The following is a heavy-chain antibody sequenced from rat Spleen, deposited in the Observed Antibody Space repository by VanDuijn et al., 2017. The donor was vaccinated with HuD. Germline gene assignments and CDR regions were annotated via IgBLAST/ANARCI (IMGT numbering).Heavy chain of an antibody. Sequence: QVQLKESGPGLVQPSETLSLTCTVSGFSLSSYNVHWVRQPPGKGLEWMGIMWSGGNTDYNSGLKSRLSISRDTSKNQVFLKMNSLQSEDTATYYCTRDNERSYVMDAWGQGASVTVSS. CDR2: MWSGGNT. CDR1: GFSLSSYN. V-gene: IGHV2-45*01. J-gene: IGHJ4*01. CDR3: TRDNERSYVMDA.